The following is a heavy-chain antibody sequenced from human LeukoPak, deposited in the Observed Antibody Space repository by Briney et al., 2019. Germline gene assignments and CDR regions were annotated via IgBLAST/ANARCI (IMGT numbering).Heavy chain of an antibody. J-gene: IGHJ6*03. V-gene: IGHV4-39*07. CDR3: ARDLGFSYYDFWSGYPYYYYYMDV. Sequence: SETLSLTCTVSGGSIRTSSYYWGWIRQPPGKGLAWIGSIYYSGSTYYNPSLKSRVTISVDTSKNQFSLKLSSVTAADTAVYYCARDLGFSYYDFWSGYPYYYYYMDVWGKGTTVTVSS. CDR2: IYYSGST. D-gene: IGHD3-3*01. CDR1: GGSIRTSSYY.